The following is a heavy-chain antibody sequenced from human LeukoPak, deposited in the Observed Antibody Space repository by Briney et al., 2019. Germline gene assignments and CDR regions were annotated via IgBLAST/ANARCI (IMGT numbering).Heavy chain of an antibody. V-gene: IGHV3-48*03. J-gene: IGHJ4*02. CDR3: ARDYYSRFDY. D-gene: IGHD3-22*01. CDR1: GFTFSSYE. CDR2: ISSSGSTI. Sequence: GGSLRLSCAASGFTFSSYEMNWVRQAPGKGLEWVSYISSSGSTIYYADSVKGRFTISRDNAKNTLILQMNSLRAEDTAVYYCARDYYSRFDYWGQGTLVTVSS.